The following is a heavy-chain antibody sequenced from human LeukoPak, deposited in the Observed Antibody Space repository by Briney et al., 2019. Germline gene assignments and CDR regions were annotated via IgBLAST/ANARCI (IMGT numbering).Heavy chain of an antibody. V-gene: IGHV4-39*01. D-gene: IGHD3-3*01. CDR3: ARQGYYVYYYYYYMDV. Sequence: SETLSLTCTVSGGSISSSSYYWGWLRPPPGKGLEWIGSIYYSGSTYYNPSLKSRVTISVDTSKNQFSLKLSSVTAADTAVYYCARQGYYVYYYYYYMDVWGKGTTVTVSS. CDR2: IYYSGST. CDR1: GGSISSSSYY. J-gene: IGHJ6*03.